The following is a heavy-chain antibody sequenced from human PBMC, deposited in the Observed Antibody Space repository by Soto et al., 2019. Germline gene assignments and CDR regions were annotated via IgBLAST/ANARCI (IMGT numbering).Heavy chain of an antibody. J-gene: IGHJ4*02. CDR2: ISSSSRTI. CDR1: GVTFSTYG. V-gene: IGHV3-48*01. D-gene: IGHD4-17*01. CDR3: AGDLKTYGASLRGFDY. Sequence: EVQLVDSGGGLVQPGGSLRLSCAASGVTFSTYGMNWVRQAPGKGLEWVSYISSSSRTIYYADSVKGRFTISRDNADNSVFLKMNSVRAENTAVYYCAGDLKTYGASLRGFDYWGQGTLVTVSS.